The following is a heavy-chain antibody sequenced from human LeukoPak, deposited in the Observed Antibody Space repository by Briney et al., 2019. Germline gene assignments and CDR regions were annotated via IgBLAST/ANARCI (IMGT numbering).Heavy chain of an antibody. CDR2: IYYSGST. Sequence: PSETLSLTCDVSGASISGSGYYLGWIRQPPGKGLEWIGNIYYSGSTYYNASLQSRVTISIDTSKNQFSLRLSSVTAADTAMYYCAKSGGYGLIDYWGQGILVTVSS. CDR1: GASISGSGYY. CDR3: AKSGGYGLIDY. V-gene: IGHV4-39*01. J-gene: IGHJ4*02. D-gene: IGHD1-26*01.